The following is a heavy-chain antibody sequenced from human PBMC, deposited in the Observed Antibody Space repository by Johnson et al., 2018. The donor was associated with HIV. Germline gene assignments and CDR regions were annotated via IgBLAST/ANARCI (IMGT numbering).Heavy chain of an antibody. Sequence: EVQLVESGGGVVQPGGSLRLSCAASGFTFDDYAMHWVRQAPGKGLAWVSGISWNSGSIGYADSVKGRFTISRDNAKNSLYLQMNSLRAEDTALYYCAKDISSWGAFDIWGQGTMVTVSS. J-gene: IGHJ3*02. CDR2: ISWNSGSI. CDR3: AKDISSWGAFDI. CDR1: GFTFDDYA. D-gene: IGHD6-13*01. V-gene: IGHV3-9*01.